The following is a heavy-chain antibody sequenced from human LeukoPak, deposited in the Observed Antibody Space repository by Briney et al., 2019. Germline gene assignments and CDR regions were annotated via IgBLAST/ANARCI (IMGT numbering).Heavy chain of an antibody. CDR1: GFTFSSYG. V-gene: IGHV3-30*02. CDR2: IRYDGSNK. CDR3: ARQRRYCSGDNCYQRTFDY. J-gene: IGHJ4*02. Sequence: GGSLRLSCAASGFTFSSYGMHWVRQAPGKGLEWVAFIRYDGSNKYYADSVKGRFTISRDNSKNTLYLQMNSLRAEDTAVYYCARQRRYCSGDNCYQRTFDYWGQGTLVTVSS. D-gene: IGHD2-15*01.